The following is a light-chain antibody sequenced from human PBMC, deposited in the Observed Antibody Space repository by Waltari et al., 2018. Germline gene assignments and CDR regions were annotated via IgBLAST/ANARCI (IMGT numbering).Light chain of an antibody. CDR2: DVS. Sequence: QSTLTQPASVSGSPGQSITISCPGTISAVAGHNYVSWYQQHPGKAPKLVIYDVSSRPAGVSNRVSGSKTATAASVTIYGLQAEDDADYYCSSYTSSSTRVYGTETRVTVL. J-gene: IGLJ1*01. V-gene: IGLV2-14*03. CDR1: ISAVAGHNY. CDR3: SSYTSSSTRV.